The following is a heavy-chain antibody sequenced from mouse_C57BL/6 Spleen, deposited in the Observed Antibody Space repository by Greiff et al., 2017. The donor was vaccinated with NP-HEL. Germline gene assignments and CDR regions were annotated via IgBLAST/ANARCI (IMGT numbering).Heavy chain of an antibody. J-gene: IGHJ3*01. V-gene: IGHV1-80*01. CDR3: ARERDSSGYEFAY. Sequence: VQLQQSGAELVKPGASVKISCKASGYAFSSYWMNWVKQRPGKGLEWIGQIYPGDGDTNYNGKFKGKATLTADKSSSTAYMQLSSLTAEDSAVYFGARERDSSGYEFAYWGQGTLVTVSA. D-gene: IGHD3-2*02. CDR2: IYPGDGDT. CDR1: GYAFSSYW.